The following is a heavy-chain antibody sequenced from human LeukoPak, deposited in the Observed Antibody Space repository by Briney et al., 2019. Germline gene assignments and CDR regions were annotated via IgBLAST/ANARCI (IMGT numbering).Heavy chain of an antibody. J-gene: IGHJ5*02. D-gene: IGHD1-1*01. CDR1: GGSISSYC. CDR2: IYYSGST. V-gene: IGHV4-59*01. CDR3: ARDPRGGTSRNNWFDP. Sequence: PSETLSLTCTVSGGSISSYCWSWIRQPPGKGLEWIGYIYYSGSTNYNPSLKSRVTISVDTSKNQFSLKLNSVTAADTAVYYCARDPRGGTSRNNWFDPWGQGTLVTVSS.